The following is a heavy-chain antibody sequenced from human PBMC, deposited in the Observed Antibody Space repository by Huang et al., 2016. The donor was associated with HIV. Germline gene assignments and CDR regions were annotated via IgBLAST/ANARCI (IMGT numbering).Heavy chain of an antibody. CDR1: GASISRGSYY. D-gene: IGHD2-15*01. CDR2: IYTSRST. CDR3: ATWPPGSQMRAFDI. J-gene: IGHJ3*02. V-gene: IGHV4-61*09. Sequence: QVQLQESGPGLVKPSQTLSLTCPVSGASISRGSYYWTWIRQPAGKGLEWIGHIYTSRSTNYNPSLKSRVNISIDTSKNHFSLRLNSVTAADTAVYYCATWPPGSQMRAFDIWGPGTMITVSS.